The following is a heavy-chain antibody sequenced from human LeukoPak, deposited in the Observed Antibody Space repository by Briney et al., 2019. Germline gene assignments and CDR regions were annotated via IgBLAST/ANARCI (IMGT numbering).Heavy chain of an antibody. V-gene: IGHV3-23*01. D-gene: IGHD3-16*01. CDR1: GFTFSSYA. Sequence: GGSLRLSCAASGFTFSSYAMSWVRQAPGKGLEWVSAISGSGGSTYYADSVKGRFAISRDNSKNTLYLQMNSLRAEDTAVYYCAKDSPARQRFGYFDYWGQGTLVTVSS. CDR2: ISGSGGST. CDR3: AKDSPARQRFGYFDY. J-gene: IGHJ4*02.